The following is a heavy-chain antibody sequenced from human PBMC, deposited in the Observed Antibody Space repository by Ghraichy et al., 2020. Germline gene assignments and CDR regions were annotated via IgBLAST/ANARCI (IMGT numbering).Heavy chain of an antibody. CDR1: GGSFSGYY. D-gene: IGHD2-2*01. CDR3: ARGNIVVVPASDAFDI. J-gene: IGHJ3*02. Sequence: SETLSLTCAVYGGSFSGYYWSWIRQPPGKGLEWIGEINNSGSTNYKPSLKSRVTISVHTSKNQFSLKLRSVTAADTAVYYGARGNIVVVPASDAFDIWGQGTMVTVSS. V-gene: IGHV4-34*01. CDR2: INNSGST.